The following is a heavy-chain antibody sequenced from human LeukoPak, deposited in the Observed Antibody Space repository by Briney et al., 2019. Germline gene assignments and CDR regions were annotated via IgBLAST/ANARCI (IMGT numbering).Heavy chain of an antibody. D-gene: IGHD2-8*01. V-gene: IGHV3-23*01. CDR2: ISGSIGST. CDR3: AKSIWLMVTALFDH. J-gene: IGHJ4*02. Sequence: GGSLRLSCAASGFTFRSYAMSWVRQAPGKGVGRVSAISGSIGSTYYADSVKGRLTISRDNSKNTLYLQMNSLRAEDTAVYYCAKSIWLMVTALFDHWGQGTLVTVSS. CDR1: GFTFRSYA.